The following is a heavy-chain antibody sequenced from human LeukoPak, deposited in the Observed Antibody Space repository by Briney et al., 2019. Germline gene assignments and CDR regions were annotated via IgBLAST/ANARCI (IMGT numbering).Heavy chain of an antibody. CDR2: IYYSGST. D-gene: IGHD3-10*01. CDR3: ARDSGSYYNVGRFDP. Sequence: PSETLSLTCTVSGGSISSYYWSRIRQPPGKGLEWIGYIYYSGSTNYNPSLKSRVTISVDTSKNQFSLKLSSVTAADTAVYYCARDSGSYYNVGRFDPWGQGTLVTVSS. J-gene: IGHJ5*02. CDR1: GGSISSYY. V-gene: IGHV4-59*01.